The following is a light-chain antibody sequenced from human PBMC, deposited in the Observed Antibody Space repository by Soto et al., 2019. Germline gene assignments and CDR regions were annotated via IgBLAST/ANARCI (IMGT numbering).Light chain of an antibody. J-gene: IGLJ1*01. CDR1: SSDVGSYNL. Sequence: QSVLTQPASVSGSPGQSITISGTGTSSDVGSYNLVSWYQQHPGKAPKLMIYEGSKRPSGVSNRFSGSKSGNTASLTISGLQAEDEADYYCCSYAGSSTYVFGTGTKVTV. CDR2: EGS. V-gene: IGLV2-23*01. CDR3: CSYAGSSTYV.